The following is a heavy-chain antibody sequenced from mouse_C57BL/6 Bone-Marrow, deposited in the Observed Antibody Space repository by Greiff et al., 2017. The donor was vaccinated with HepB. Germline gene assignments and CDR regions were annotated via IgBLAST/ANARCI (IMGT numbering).Heavy chain of an antibody. CDR3: AREGYYGSSYVPFDY. V-gene: IGHV1-81*01. Sequence: VQRVESGAELARPGASVKLSCKASGYTFTSYGISWVKQRTGQGLEWIGEIYPRSGNTYYNEKFKGKATLTADKSSSTAYMELRSLTSEDSAVYFCAREGYYGSSYVPFDYWGQGTTLTVSS. J-gene: IGHJ2*01. D-gene: IGHD1-1*01. CDR1: GYTFTSYG. CDR2: IYPRSGNT.